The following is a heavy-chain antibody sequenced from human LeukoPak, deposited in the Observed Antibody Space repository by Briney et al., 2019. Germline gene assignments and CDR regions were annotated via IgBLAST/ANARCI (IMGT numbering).Heavy chain of an antibody. CDR3: AKEDSSSFGI. Sequence: GGSLRLSCAASGFTFSSYAINWVRQAPGKGVEWVSTISGSGGSTYYADSVKGRFTISRDSSQNTLYLQMNRLRAEDTAVYYCAKEDSSSFGIWGQGTLVTVSS. J-gene: IGHJ4*02. CDR2: ISGSGGST. D-gene: IGHD6-19*01. CDR1: GFTFSSYA. V-gene: IGHV3-23*01.